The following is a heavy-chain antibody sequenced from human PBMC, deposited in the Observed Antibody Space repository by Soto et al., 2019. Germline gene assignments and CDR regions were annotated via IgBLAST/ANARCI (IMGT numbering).Heavy chain of an antibody. V-gene: IGHV4-30-2*03. Sequence: SETLSLTCAVSGGSISSGGYSWSWIRQPPGKGLEWIGYMYYSGNTFYNPSLQSRVTISVDTSKNQFSLKLTSATAADTAVYYCARRVTRPERFDYWGQGALVTVSS. D-gene: IGHD4-4*01. CDR3: ARRVTRPERFDY. CDR2: MYYSGNT. CDR1: GGSISSGGYS. J-gene: IGHJ4*02.